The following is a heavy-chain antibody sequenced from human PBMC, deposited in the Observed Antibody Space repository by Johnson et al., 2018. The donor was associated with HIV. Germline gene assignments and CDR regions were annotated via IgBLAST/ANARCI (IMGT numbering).Heavy chain of an antibody. D-gene: IGHD5-24*01. CDR3: AKDIYGYDAFDI. V-gene: IGHV3-23*04. Sequence: EQLVESGGGLVQPGGSLRLSCAVSGFNVSSNYMSWVRQAPGKGLEWVSAISGSGASTYYADSLKGRCTISRDNSKNTLYLQMNRLRAEDTALYYCAKDIYGYDAFDIWGQGTMVTVSS. CDR2: ISGSGAST. CDR1: GFNVSSNY. J-gene: IGHJ3*02.